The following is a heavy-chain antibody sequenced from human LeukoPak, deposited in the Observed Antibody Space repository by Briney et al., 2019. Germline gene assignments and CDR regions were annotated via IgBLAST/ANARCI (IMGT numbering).Heavy chain of an antibody. CDR2: IYTSGST. Sequence: KPSETLSLTCTVSGGSISSGSHYWSWIRQPAGKGLEWIGRIYTSGSTNYNPSLKSRVTISVDTSKNQFSLKLSSVTAADTAVYYCARVDSSGWQHYNWSDPWGQGTLVTVSS. D-gene: IGHD6-19*01. J-gene: IGHJ5*02. CDR3: ARVDSSGWQHYNWSDP. CDR1: GGSISSGSHY. V-gene: IGHV4-61*02.